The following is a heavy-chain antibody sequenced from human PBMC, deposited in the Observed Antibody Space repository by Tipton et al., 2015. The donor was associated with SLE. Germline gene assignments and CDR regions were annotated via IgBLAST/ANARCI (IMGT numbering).Heavy chain of an antibody. CDR1: GFTFSSYW. Sequence: QLVQSGGGVVQPGRSLRLSCAASGFTFSSYWMHWVRQVPGKGLVWVSEIDPDGSRTNYADYVEGRFTISRDNAKNTLSLQMNSLRVDDTGVYYCASLSAPSDYWGQGTLVTVSS. CDR2: IDPDGSRT. J-gene: IGHJ4*02. V-gene: IGHV3-74*02. CDR3: ASLSAPSDY.